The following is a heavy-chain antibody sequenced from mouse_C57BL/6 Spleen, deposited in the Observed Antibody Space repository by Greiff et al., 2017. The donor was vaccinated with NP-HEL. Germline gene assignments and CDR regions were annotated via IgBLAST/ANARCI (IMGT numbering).Heavy chain of an antibody. CDR3: ARRWGVNYFDY. V-gene: IGHV1-42*01. Sequence: VQLQQSGPELVKPGASVKISCKASGYSFTGYYMNWVKQSPEKSLEWIGEINPSTGGTTYNQKFKAKATLTVDKSSSTAYMQLKSLTSEDSAVYYSARRWGVNYFDYWGQGTTLTVSS. CDR2: INPSTGGT. CDR1: GYSFTGYY. D-gene: IGHD1-1*02. J-gene: IGHJ2*01.